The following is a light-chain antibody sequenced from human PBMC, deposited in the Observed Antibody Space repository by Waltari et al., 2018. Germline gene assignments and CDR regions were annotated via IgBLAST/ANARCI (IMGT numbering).Light chain of an antibody. Sequence: EIVLTQSPGTLSLSPGERATLSCSATQTIYSNYFAWYQQKPGQAPRLLSYATSSRADATPDRFSGSGSGTDFSLTISNLQPEDAALYFCHQYYLTPWTFGQGTKLEIK. CDR3: HQYYLTPWT. V-gene: IGKV3-20*01. CDR1: QTIYSNY. J-gene: IGKJ1*01. CDR2: ATS.